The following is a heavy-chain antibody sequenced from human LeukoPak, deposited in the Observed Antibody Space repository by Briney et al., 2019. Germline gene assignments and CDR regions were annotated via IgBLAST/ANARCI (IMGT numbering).Heavy chain of an antibody. V-gene: IGHV3-23*01. Sequence: GGSLRLSCAASGFTFSSYAMSWVRQAPGKGLEWVSAISGSGDNTYYADSVKGRFTISRDNAKNTLFLQMNSLRAEDTAVYYCARDLRAPAINMMIEWGQGTLVTVSS. CDR1: GFTFSSYA. J-gene: IGHJ4*02. CDR3: ARDLRAPAINMMIE. CDR2: ISGSGDNT. D-gene: IGHD3-22*01.